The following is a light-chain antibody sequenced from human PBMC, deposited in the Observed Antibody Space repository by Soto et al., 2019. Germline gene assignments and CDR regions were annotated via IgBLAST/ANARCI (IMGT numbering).Light chain of an antibody. Sequence: EIVMTQSPATLSVSPGETTSLSCRASQSINRDVAWYQQKVGQTPRLLIHGASTRATGIAARFSGSGSGTEFTLTISGLQSEDFDTYYCQQYNNWPVTFGGGTKVDIK. CDR3: QQYNNWPVT. CDR2: GAS. V-gene: IGKV3D-15*01. CDR1: QSINRD. J-gene: IGKJ4*01.